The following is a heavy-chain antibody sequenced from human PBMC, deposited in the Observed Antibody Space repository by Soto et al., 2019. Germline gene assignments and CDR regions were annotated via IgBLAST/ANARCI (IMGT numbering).Heavy chain of an antibody. CDR1: GGSTSSHSYY. CDR2: IYYSGTT. Sequence: PEPLSLPCTVSGGSTSSHSYYLPWIRQPPGKGLEWIGNIYYSGTTYYNPSLKSRVTISVDTSKNQFSLKLSSVTAADTAVYYCARHKGGYYSGVDVWGQGTTVT. D-gene: IGHD3-16*01. V-gene: IGHV4-39*01. J-gene: IGHJ6*02. CDR3: ARHKGGYYSGVDV.